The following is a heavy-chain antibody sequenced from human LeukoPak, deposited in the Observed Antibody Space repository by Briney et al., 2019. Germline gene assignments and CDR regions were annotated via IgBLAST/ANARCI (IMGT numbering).Heavy chain of an antibody. V-gene: IGHV1-24*01. CDR3: ATGVSSGWYDWYFDL. CDR2: FDPEDGET. J-gene: IGHJ2*01. D-gene: IGHD6-19*01. Sequence: ASVKVSCKVSGYTLTELSMHWVRQAPGKGLEWMGGFDPEDGETIYAQKFQGRVTMTEDTSTDTAYMELSSLRSEDTAVYYCATGVSSGWYDWYFDLWGRGTLVTVSS. CDR1: GYTLTELS.